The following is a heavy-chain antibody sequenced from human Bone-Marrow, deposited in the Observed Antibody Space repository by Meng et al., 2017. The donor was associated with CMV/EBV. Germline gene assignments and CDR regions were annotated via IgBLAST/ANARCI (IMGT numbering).Heavy chain of an antibody. J-gene: IGHJ4*02. Sequence: TCTFSRFSLNTRGVGVGWIRQPPGKALEWLALIYWDDDKRYSPSLRSRLTITKDTSKNQVVLKMTNMAPVDTATYYCAHTPSAGDFDYWGQGTLVTVSS. CDR1: RFSLNTRGVG. D-gene: IGHD1-14*01. CDR2: IYWDDDK. CDR3: AHTPSAGDFDY. V-gene: IGHV2-5*02.